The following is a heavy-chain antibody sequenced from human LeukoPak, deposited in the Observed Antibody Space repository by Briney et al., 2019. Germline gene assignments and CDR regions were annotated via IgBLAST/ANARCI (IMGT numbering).Heavy chain of an antibody. D-gene: IGHD2-2*01. CDR2: ISGSGGST. CDR1: GFTFSSYA. Sequence: AGGSLRLSCAASGFTFSSYAMSWVRQAPGKGLEWVSAISGSGGSTYYADSVKGRFTISRDNSKNTLYLQMNSLRAEDTAVYYCAKKGGIVVVPAAPYYFDYWGQETLVTVSS. V-gene: IGHV3-23*01. J-gene: IGHJ4*02. CDR3: AKKGGIVVVPAAPYYFDY.